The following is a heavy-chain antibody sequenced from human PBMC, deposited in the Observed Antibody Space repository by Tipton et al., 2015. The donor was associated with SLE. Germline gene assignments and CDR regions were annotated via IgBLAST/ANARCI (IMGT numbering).Heavy chain of an antibody. J-gene: IGHJ6*03. D-gene: IGHD4-11*01. CDR1: GFSFSTYA. CDR3: ARRTYYSNPRYYYMDV. V-gene: IGHV4-4*02. CDR2: IFYTGNT. Sequence: SLRLSCAASGFSFSTYAMSWVRQAPGKGLEWIGGIFYTGNTYYNPSLQSRVTLSVGTSKNQFSLKLDSVTAADTAVYYCARRTYYSNPRYYYMDVWGKGTTVTVSS.